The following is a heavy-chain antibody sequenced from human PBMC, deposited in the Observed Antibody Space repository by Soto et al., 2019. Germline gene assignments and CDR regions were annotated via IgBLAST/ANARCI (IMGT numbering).Heavy chain of an antibody. D-gene: IGHD3-16*01. CDR3: AREFTYYVRSDSYPHY. J-gene: IGHJ4*02. Sequence: PSQTLSLTCAISGYSFSGNSSAWNWTRHSPSRGLEWMAGTYYRPRWHNDYAVSLISRITVTLDTSKNQFSLALNSVIPEDTAVYYCAREFTYYVRSDSYPHYGDQGAPVT. V-gene: IGHV6-1*01. CDR2: TYYRPRWHN. CDR1: GYSFSGNSSA.